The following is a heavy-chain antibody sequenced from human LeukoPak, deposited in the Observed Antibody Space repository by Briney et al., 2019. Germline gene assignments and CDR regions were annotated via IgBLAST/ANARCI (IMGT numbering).Heavy chain of an antibody. D-gene: IGHD6-13*01. CDR2: IIPIFGTA. CDR3: AGGLGSSWQFDY. Sequence: PGASVKVSCKASGGTFSSYAISWVRQAPGQGLEWMGGIIPIFGTANYAQKFQGRVTITTDESTSTAYMELSSLRSEDTAVYYCAGGLGSSWQFDYWGQGTLVTVSS. V-gene: IGHV1-69*05. J-gene: IGHJ4*02. CDR1: GGTFSSYA.